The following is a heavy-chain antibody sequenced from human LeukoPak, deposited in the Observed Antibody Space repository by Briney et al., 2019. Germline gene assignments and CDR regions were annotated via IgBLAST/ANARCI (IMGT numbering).Heavy chain of an antibody. CDR1: GGSISSSSYY. CDR3: ARGGSGSYYNVGVDY. V-gene: IGHV4-39*01. CDR2: IYYSGST. Sequence: KPSETLSLTCTVSGGSISSSSYYWGWIRQPPGKGLEWIGSIYYSGSTYYNPSLKSRVTMSVDTSKNQFSLKLSSVTAADTAVYYCARGGSGSYYNVGVDYWGQGTLVTVSS. D-gene: IGHD3-10*01. J-gene: IGHJ4*02.